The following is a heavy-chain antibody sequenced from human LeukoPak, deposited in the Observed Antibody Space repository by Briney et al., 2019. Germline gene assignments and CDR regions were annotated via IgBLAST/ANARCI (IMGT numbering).Heavy chain of an antibody. D-gene: IGHD4-23*01. Sequence: GASVKVSCKASGYTFTSYYMHWVRQAPGQGLEWMGIINPSGGSTSYAQKFQGRVTMTRDTSTSTVYMELSSLRSEDTAVYYCAILPWPTVVQVAYYYYYYMDVWGKGTTVTVSS. CDR1: GYTFTSYY. CDR2: INPSGGST. V-gene: IGHV1-46*01. CDR3: AILPWPTVVQVAYYYYYYMDV. J-gene: IGHJ6*03.